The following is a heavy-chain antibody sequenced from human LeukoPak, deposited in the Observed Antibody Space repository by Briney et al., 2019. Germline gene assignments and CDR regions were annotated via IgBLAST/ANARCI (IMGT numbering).Heavy chain of an antibody. Sequence: TSVKVSCKASGFTFTSSAMQWVRQARGQRLEWIGWIVVGSGNTNYAQKFQERVTITRDTSTSTAYMELSSLRSEDTAVYYCAAVVGYCSSTSCPGLDFDYWGQGTLVTVSS. J-gene: IGHJ4*02. D-gene: IGHD2-2*01. CDR3: AAVVGYCSSTSCPGLDFDY. CDR1: GFTFTSSA. CDR2: IVVGSGNT. V-gene: IGHV1-58*02.